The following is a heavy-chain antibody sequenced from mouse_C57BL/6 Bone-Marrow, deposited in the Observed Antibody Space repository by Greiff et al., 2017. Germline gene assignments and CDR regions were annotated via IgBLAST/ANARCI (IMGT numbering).Heavy chain of an antibody. Sequence: QVQLQQPGAELVRPGSSVKLSCKASGYTFTIYWMHWVKQRPIQGLEWIGNIDPSDSETHYNQKFKDKATLTVDKSSSTAYMQLSSLTSEDSAVYYCARDDSAWFAYWGQGTLVTVSA. D-gene: IGHD2-12*01. CDR3: ARDDSAWFAY. CDR1: GYTFTIYW. CDR2: IDPSDSET. V-gene: IGHV1-52*01. J-gene: IGHJ3*01.